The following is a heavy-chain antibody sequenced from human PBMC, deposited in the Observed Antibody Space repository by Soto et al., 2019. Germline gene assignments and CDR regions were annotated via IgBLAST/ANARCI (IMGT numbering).Heavy chain of an antibody. J-gene: IGHJ6*02. CDR2: IYYSGST. CDR1: GGSISSGGYY. V-gene: IGHV4-31*03. CDR3: ARGGTGYCSGGSCYGDYYYGMDV. D-gene: IGHD2-15*01. Sequence: TLSLTCTVSGGSISSGGYYWSWIRQHPGKGLEWLGYIYYSGSTYYNPSLKSRVTISVDTSKNQFSLKLSSVTAADTAVYYCARGGTGYCSGGSCYGDYYYGMDVWGQGTTVTVSS.